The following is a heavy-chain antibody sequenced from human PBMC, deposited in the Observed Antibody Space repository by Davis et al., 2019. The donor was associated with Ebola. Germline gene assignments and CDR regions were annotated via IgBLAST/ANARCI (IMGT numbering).Heavy chain of an antibody. CDR3: ASHSTGENFDY. V-gene: IGHV4-39*01. D-gene: IGHD7-27*01. CDR1: GGSIASSSYF. CDR2: IYYGGST. Sequence: PSETLSLTCTVSGGSIASSSYFWGWIRQPPGKGLEWIGTIYYGGSTYYNPSLKSRLTLSVDTSKNQFSLKLSSVTAADTAVYYCASHSTGENFDYWGQGTLVTVSS. J-gene: IGHJ4*02.